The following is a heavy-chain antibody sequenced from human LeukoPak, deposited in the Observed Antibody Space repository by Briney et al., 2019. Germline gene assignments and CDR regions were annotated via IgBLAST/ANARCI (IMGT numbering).Heavy chain of an antibody. CDR1: GFTFTTYA. Sequence: GGSLRLSCAASGFTFTTYALHWVRQAPGKGLEWVAVISYDDGSNKYYADSVKGQFTISRDNSKNTLYLQMNSLRTEDTAVYYCARESGGNTPYYFDYWGQGTLVTVSS. D-gene: IGHD2-2*02. V-gene: IGHV3-30*04. CDR3: ARESGGNTPYYFDY. CDR2: ISYDDGSNK. J-gene: IGHJ4*02.